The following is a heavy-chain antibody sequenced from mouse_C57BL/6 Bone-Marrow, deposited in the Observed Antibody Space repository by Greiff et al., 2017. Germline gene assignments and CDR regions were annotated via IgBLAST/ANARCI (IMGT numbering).Heavy chain of an antibody. J-gene: IGHJ2*01. CDR2: INPGSGGT. V-gene: IGHV1-54*01. CDR1: GYAFTNYL. CDR3: ARTAQATHYFDY. D-gene: IGHD3-2*02. Sequence: QVHVKQSGAELVRPGTSVKVSCKASGYAFTNYLIEWVKQRPGQGLEWIGVINPGSGGTNYNEKFKGKATLTADKSSSTAYIQLSSLTSEDSAVYFCARTAQATHYFDYWGQGTTLTVSS.